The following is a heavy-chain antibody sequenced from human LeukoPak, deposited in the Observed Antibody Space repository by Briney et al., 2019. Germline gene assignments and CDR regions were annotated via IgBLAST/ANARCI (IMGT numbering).Heavy chain of an antibody. Sequence: SDTLTLTCAVSGYSISSGYYWGWIRQPPGKGLEWIGSIYHSGSTYYNPTLKSRVTISVDTSKNKCSLKLSSVTAADTAVYYCARDPVEDWFDPWGQGTLVTVSS. CDR2: IYHSGST. CDR3: ARDPVEDWFDP. V-gene: IGHV4-38-2*02. J-gene: IGHJ5*02. CDR1: GYSISSGYY. D-gene: IGHD3-3*01.